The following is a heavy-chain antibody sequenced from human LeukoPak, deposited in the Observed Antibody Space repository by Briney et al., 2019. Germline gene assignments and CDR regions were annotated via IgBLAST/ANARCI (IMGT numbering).Heavy chain of an antibody. CDR2: IIPIFGTA. Sequence: GASVKVSCKASGGTFSSYAISWVRQAPGQGLEWMGGIIPIFGTANYAQKFQGRVTITADESTSTAYMELSSLRSEDTAVYYCARGTKNIAAAGYNWFDPWGQGTLVTVSS. CDR1: GGTFSSYA. D-gene: IGHD6-13*01. J-gene: IGHJ5*02. CDR3: ARGTKNIAAAGYNWFDP. V-gene: IGHV1-69*13.